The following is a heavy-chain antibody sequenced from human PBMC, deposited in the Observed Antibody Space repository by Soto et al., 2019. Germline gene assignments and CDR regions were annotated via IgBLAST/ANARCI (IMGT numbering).Heavy chain of an antibody. Sequence: EVQLLESGGGLVQPGGSLRLSCAASGFTFSYYAMSWVRQAPGKGLEWVSTVSGDGDSTYNAGSVKGRFTISRDNSKNALYQNMNSLPAEDTAVYYCAKKGLGSLTIYCSDGGFHNAFDMWGQGTMVTVSS. CDR1: GFTFSYYA. V-gene: IGHV3-23*01. CDR2: VSGDGDST. J-gene: IGHJ3*02. CDR3: AKKGLGSLTIYCSDGGFHNAFDM. D-gene: IGHD2-15*01.